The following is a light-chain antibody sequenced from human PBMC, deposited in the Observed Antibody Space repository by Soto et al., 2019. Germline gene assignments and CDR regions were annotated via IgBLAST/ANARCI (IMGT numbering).Light chain of an antibody. V-gene: IGKV3-20*01. CDR3: QHYDSSPYT. J-gene: IGKJ2*01. Sequence: EIVLTQSPGTLSLSPGERATLSCRASQSVSSSYLAWYQQKPGQAPRLLIYGASSRATGIPDRFSGSGSGTDFTLTISRLEPEDFAVYYCQHYDSSPYTFGQGTKVDIK. CDR1: QSVSSSY. CDR2: GAS.